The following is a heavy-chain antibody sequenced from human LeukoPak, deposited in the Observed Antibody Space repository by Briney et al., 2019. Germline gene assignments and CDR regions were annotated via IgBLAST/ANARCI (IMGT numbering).Heavy chain of an antibody. Sequence: ASVKVSCKASGYTFTGYYMHWVRQAPGQGLEWMGWINPNSGGTNYAQKFQGRVTMTRDTSISTAYMELSRLRSDDTAVYYCARIAVALNDAFDIWGQGTMVTVSS. CDR3: ARIAVALNDAFDI. V-gene: IGHV1-2*02. CDR2: INPNSGGT. CDR1: GYTFTGYY. J-gene: IGHJ3*02. D-gene: IGHD6-19*01.